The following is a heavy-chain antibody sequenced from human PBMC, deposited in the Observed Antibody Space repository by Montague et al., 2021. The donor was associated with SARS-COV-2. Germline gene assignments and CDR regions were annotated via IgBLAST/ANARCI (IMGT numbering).Heavy chain of an antibody. V-gene: IGHV4-39*01. CDR1: GGSISSSNYY. D-gene: IGHD3-22*01. CDR3: ASPPYYYDSSGSDAFDI. CDR2: IYYSGST. Sequence: SETLSLTCTVSGGSISSSNYYWGWIRQPPGKGLEWIGSIYYSGSTYYNPSLKSRVTISVDTSKNQFSLKLSSVTAADTAVYYCASPPYYYDSSGSDAFDIWGQGTMVTVSS. J-gene: IGHJ3*02.